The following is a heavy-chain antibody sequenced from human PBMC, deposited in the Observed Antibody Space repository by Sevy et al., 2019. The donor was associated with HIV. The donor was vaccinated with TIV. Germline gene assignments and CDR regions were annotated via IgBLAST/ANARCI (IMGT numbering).Heavy chain of an antibody. CDR3: AKEGTYYDFWSGSEETYYYYGMDV. CDR1: GFTFSSYA. J-gene: IGHJ6*02. D-gene: IGHD3-3*01. CDR2: ISGSGGST. Sequence: GGSLRLSCAASGFTFSSYAMSWVRQAPGKGLEWVSAISGSGGSTYYADSVKDRFTISRDNSKNTLYLQMNSLRAEDTAVYYCAKEGTYYDFWSGSEETYYYYGMDVWGQGTTVTVSS. V-gene: IGHV3-23*01.